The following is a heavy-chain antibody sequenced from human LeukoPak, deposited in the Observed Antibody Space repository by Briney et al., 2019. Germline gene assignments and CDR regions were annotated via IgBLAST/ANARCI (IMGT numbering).Heavy chain of an antibody. CDR3: ARDSSGCYTFDY. CDR1: GFTFSSHG. CDR2: ISYDGSAK. V-gene: IGHV3-30*03. Sequence: GGSLRLSCAASGFTFSSHGMHWVRQAPGKGLEWVAVISYDGSAKYCADSVKGRFTISRDNSKNTVYLEVDSLRAEDTAVYYCARDSSGCYTFDYWGQGTLVTVSS. D-gene: IGHD3-22*01. J-gene: IGHJ4*02.